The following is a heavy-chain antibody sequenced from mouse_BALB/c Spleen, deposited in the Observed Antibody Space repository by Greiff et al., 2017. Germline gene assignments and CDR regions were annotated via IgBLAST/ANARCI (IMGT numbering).Heavy chain of an antibody. J-gene: IGHJ2*01. CDR3: ASKGVLRRIDYFDY. D-gene: IGHD1-1*01. CDR2: IYPGDGDT. CDR1: GYTFTSYW. V-gene: IGHV1-87*01. Sequence: QVQLQQSGAELARPGASVKLSCKASGYTFTSYWMQWVKQRPGQGLEWIGAIYPGDGDTRYTQKFKGKATLTADKSSSTAYMQLSSLASEDSAVYYCASKGVLRRIDYFDYWGQGTTLTVSS.